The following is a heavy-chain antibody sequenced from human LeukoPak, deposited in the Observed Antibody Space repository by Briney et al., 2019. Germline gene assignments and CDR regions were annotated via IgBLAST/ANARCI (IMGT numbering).Heavy chain of an antibody. D-gene: IGHD3-10*01. CDR1: GGSFSGYY. Sequence: NPSETLSLTCAVYGGSFSGYYWSWIRQPPGKGLEWIGEINHSGSTNYNPSLKSRVTISVDTSKNQFSLKPSSVTAADTAVYYCATRHSNITMVRGVLVWFDPWGQRTLVTVSS. CDR3: ATRHSNITMVRGVLVWFDP. V-gene: IGHV4-34*01. CDR2: INHSGST. J-gene: IGHJ5*02.